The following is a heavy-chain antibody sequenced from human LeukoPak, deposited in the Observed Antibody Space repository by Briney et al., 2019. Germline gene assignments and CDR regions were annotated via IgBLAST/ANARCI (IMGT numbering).Heavy chain of an antibody. CDR3: ATLVAAAGSRLTPDY. V-gene: IGHV1-69-2*01. CDR1: GYTFTDYY. J-gene: IGHJ4*02. Sequence: AASAKVSCKVSGYTFTDYYMHWVQQAPGKGLEWMGLVDPEDGETISAEKCQSRVTITEDTSTDTVYMEMSSLRSEDTALYYCATLVAAAGSRLTPDYWGQGTLVTVSS. CDR2: VDPEDGET. D-gene: IGHD6-13*01.